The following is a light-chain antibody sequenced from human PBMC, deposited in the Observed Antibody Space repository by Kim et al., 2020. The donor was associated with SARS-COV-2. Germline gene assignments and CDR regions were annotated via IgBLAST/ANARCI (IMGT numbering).Light chain of an antibody. J-gene: IGKJ1*01. CDR1: ESVSSSY. CDR2: GAS. V-gene: IGKV3-20*01. Sequence: EIVLTQSPGTLSLSPGERATLSCRASESVSSSYLAWYQQKPGQAPRLLIYGASTRATGIPDRFSGSGSGTDFTLTISRLEPEDFAVYYCRQYRRSPFGRGTQLDIK. CDR3: RQYRRSP.